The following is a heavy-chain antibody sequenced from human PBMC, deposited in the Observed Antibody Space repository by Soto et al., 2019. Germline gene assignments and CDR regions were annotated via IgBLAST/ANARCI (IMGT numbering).Heavy chain of an antibody. J-gene: IGHJ6*02. CDR1: GFTFSTYA. Sequence: EVQLLESGGGLVQPGGSLKLSCAAPGFTFSTYALNWVRQAPGNGLEWVSAISGSVGSIHYADSVKGRFTISRDNSKNTLYLQMNSLRDEDTAVYHCVKGYWKGDVWGQGTTVTVSS. CDR3: VKGYWKGDV. V-gene: IGHV3-23*01. D-gene: IGHD1-1*01. CDR2: ISGSVGSI.